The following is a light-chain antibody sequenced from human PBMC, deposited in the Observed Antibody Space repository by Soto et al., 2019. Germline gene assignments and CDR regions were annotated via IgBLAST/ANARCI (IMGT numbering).Light chain of an antibody. V-gene: IGKV3-15*01. CDR2: GVS. CDR3: QQYNKWPLT. CDR1: QSVGSD. Sequence: EIVMTQSPVTLSVSPGEGATLYCRASQSVGSDLAWYHQKPGQPPRLLISGVSTRATGIPARFSGSGSGTEFTLTISSLQSEDFAVYYCQQYNKWPLTFGGGTKVDIK. J-gene: IGKJ4*01.